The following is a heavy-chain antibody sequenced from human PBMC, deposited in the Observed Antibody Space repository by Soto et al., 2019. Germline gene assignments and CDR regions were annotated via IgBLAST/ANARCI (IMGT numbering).Heavy chain of an antibody. J-gene: IGHJ3*02. D-gene: IGHD3-9*01. V-gene: IGHV6-1*01. Sequence: SQTLSLTFAISVDSVSSNSAAWNWIRQSPSRGLEWLGRTYYRSKWYNDYAVSVKSRITINPDTSKNQFSLQLNSVTPEDTAVYYCARYYDILTGYETIVFDIWGQGTMVTVS. CDR1: VDSVSSNSAA. CDR3: ARYYDILTGYETIVFDI. CDR2: TYYRSKWYN.